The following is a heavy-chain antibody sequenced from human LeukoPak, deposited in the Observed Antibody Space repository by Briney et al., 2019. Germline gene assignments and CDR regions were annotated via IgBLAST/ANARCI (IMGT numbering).Heavy chain of an antibody. Sequence: GGSLRLSCVVSGFTFSSYSMSWVRQAPGKGLEWVSAISGSGDSTYYADSVKGRFTISRDNSKNTLYLQMNSLRAEDTAVYYCAKNTQWLAQNYWGQGTLVTVSS. CDR1: GFTFSSYS. V-gene: IGHV3-23*01. J-gene: IGHJ4*02. D-gene: IGHD6-19*01. CDR3: AKNTQWLAQNY. CDR2: ISGSGDST.